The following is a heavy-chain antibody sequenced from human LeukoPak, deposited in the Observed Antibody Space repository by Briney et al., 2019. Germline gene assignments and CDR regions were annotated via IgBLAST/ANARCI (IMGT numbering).Heavy chain of an antibody. CDR2: INHSGST. CDR3: NYYYYGMDV. CDR1: GGSFSGYY. J-gene: IGHJ6*02. Sequence: SETLSLTCAVYGGSFSGYYWSWIRQPPGKGLEWIGEINHSGSTNYNPSLKGRVTISVDASKNQFSLKLSSVTAADTAVYYCNYYYYGMDVWGQGTTVTVSS. V-gene: IGHV4-34*01.